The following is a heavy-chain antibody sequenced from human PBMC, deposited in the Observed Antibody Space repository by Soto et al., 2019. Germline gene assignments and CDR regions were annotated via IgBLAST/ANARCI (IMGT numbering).Heavy chain of an antibody. CDR3: ASWAQAVAGNDY. CDR1: GYTFTGYY. D-gene: IGHD6-19*01. V-gene: IGHV1-2*02. CDR2: INPNSGGT. Sequence: SSVKVSCKASGYTFTGYYMHWVRQAPGQGLEWMGWINPNSGGTNYAQKFQGRVTMTRDTSISTAYMELSRLRSDDTAVYYCASWAQAVAGNDYWGQGTLVTVSS. J-gene: IGHJ4*02.